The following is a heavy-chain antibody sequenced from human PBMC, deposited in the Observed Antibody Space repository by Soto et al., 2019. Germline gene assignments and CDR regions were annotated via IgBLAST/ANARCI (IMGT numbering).Heavy chain of an antibody. CDR2: MNMDGNRI. CDR3: AREAHDNLTGYHLYGMDV. CDR1: GFTFSSYW. J-gene: IGHJ6*02. D-gene: IGHD3-9*01. Sequence: PGGSLRLSCAASGFTFSSYWMHWVRHAPGKGLEWVSRMNMDGNRISYVDSVKGRCTISRDNAKNTLYLQMNSLRAEDTAVYYCAREAHDNLTGYHLYGMDVWSQGTTVTVSS. V-gene: IGHV3-74*01.